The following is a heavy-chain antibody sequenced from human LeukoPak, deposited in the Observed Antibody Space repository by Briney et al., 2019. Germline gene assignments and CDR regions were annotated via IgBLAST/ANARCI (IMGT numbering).Heavy chain of an antibody. D-gene: IGHD5-18*01. J-gene: IGHJ4*02. Sequence: PSETLSLTCTVSGGSISSSSAYWGWIRQPPGKGLEWIGSIYYSKNTYYNPSLKSRVTISADTSKNQFSLTLGSVSATDTAVYYCVSPRGFSYGYFVYWGQGTLVTASS. CDR2: IYYSKNT. CDR3: VSPRGFSYGYFVY. V-gene: IGHV4-39*01. CDR1: GGSISSSSAY.